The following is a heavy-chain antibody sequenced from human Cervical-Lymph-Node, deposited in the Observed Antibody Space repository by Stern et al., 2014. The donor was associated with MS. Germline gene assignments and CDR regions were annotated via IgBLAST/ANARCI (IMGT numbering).Heavy chain of an antibody. D-gene: IGHD3-16*01. V-gene: IGHV1-46*01. J-gene: IGHJ4*02. Sequence: HLVESGPEVKKPGASVMVSCKTSGYTFTNYYIHWVRQAPGQGLEWMGIINPNGSVTASAQKFQGRLTMTRDTSTTTVYMRLITLTSEDTAMYYCTRAVGGVGREWGQGTLVFVSS. CDR2: INPNGSVT. CDR1: GYTFTNYY. CDR3: TRAVGGVGRE.